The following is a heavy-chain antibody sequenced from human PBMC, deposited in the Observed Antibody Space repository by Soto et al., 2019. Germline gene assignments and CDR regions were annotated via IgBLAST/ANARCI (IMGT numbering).Heavy chain of an antibody. CDR3: AKGFRMIVVFDYFDY. D-gene: IGHD3-22*01. CDR2: ISGSGGST. CDR1: GFTFSSYA. J-gene: IGHJ4*02. V-gene: IGHV3-23*01. Sequence: GGSLRLSCAASGFTFSSYAMSWVRQAPGKGLEWVSAISGSGGSTYYADSVKGRFTISRDNSKNTLYLQMNSLRAEDTAVYYCAKGFRMIVVFDYFDYWGQGTLVTVSS.